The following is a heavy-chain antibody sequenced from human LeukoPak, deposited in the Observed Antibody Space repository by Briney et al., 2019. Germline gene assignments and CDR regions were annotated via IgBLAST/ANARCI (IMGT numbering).Heavy chain of an antibody. CDR3: ARGRAAGSYPYYFDY. D-gene: IGHD3-10*01. Sequence: SQTLSLTCTVSGGSISSGGYYWSWIRQHPGKGLEWIGYIYYSGSTNYNPSLKSRVTISVDTSKNQFSLKLSSVTAADTAVYYCARGRAAGSYPYYFDYWGQGTLVTVSS. J-gene: IGHJ4*01. CDR1: GGSISSGGYY. V-gene: IGHV4-31*03. CDR2: IYYSGST.